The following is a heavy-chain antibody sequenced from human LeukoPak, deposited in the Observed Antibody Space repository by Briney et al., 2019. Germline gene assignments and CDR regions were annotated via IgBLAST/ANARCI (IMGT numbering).Heavy chain of an antibody. V-gene: IGHV1-18*01. Sequence: ASVKVSCKASGYTFTSYGISWVRQAPGQGLEWMGWISAYNDNTNYAQKLQGRVTMTTDTSTSTAYMELRSLRSDDTAVYYCAILGGTVTSAPDYFDHWGQGTLVTVSS. CDR2: ISAYNDNT. D-gene: IGHD4-17*01. J-gene: IGHJ4*02. CDR3: AILGGTVTSAPDYFDH. CDR1: GYTFTSYG.